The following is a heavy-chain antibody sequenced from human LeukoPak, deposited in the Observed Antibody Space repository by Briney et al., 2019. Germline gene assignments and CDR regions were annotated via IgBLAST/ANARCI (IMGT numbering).Heavy chain of an antibody. D-gene: IGHD6-19*01. V-gene: IGHV3-23*01. CDR3: ATDNLAVPRAFDI. CDR1: GFTFSSSA. Sequence: GGSLRLSCAASGFTFSSSAMSWVRQAPGKGLEWVSAISNNGGYTYYADSVQGRFTISRDNSKSTLCLQMNSLRAEDTAVYYCATDNLAVPRAFDIWGQGTMVTVSS. J-gene: IGHJ3*02. CDR2: ISNNGGYT.